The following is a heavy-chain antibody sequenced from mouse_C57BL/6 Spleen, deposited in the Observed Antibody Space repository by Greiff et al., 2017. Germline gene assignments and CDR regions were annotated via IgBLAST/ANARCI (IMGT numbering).Heavy chain of an antibody. D-gene: IGHD1-1*01. CDR2: IHPNSGST. V-gene: IGHV1-64*01. Sequence: QVQLQQSGAELVKPGASVKLSCKASGYTFTSYWMHWVKQRPGQGLEWIGMIHPNSGSTNYNEKFKSKATLTVDKSSSTAYMQLSSLTSEDSAVYYCARTDITTVVGYFDVWGTGTTVTVSS. J-gene: IGHJ1*03. CDR1: GYTFTSYW. CDR3: ARTDITTVVGYFDV.